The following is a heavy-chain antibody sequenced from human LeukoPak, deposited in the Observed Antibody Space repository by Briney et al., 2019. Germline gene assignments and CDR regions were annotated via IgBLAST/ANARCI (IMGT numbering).Heavy chain of an antibody. D-gene: IGHD2-2*01. Sequence: SETLSLTCTVSGGSVSSASYYWTWIRQPPGKGLEWIGYIYYSGSTNYNPSLKSRVTISVDTSKNQFSLKLSSVTAADTAVYYCARDRHIVVVPAAPHSYYYYGMDVWGQGTTVTVSS. CDR1: GGSVSSASYY. CDR2: IYYSGST. CDR3: ARDRHIVVVPAAPHSYYYYGMDV. J-gene: IGHJ6*02. V-gene: IGHV4-61*01.